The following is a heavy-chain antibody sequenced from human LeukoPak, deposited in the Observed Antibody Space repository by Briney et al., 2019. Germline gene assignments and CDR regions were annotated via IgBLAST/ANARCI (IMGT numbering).Heavy chain of an antibody. CDR1: GFTFSNYA. J-gene: IGHJ4*02. V-gene: IGHV3-23*01. CDR3: AKGTGDMGYYFDY. CDR2: IRVSDET. D-gene: IGHD1-1*01. Sequence: PGGSLRLSRAASGFTFSNYAMNWVRQAPGKGLEWVSGIRVSDETYYADSVKGRFTISRANSENTLYLQMSGLRAEDTAVYYCAKGTGDMGYYFDYWGQGTLVTVSS.